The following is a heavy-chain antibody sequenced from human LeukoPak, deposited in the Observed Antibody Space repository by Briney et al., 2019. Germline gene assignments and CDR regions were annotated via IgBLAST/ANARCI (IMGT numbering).Heavy chain of an antibody. V-gene: IGHV5-51*01. J-gene: IGHJ4*02. CDR1: GYRFTDCW. CDR2: IYPNDADT. D-gene: IGHD5-12*01. Sequence: GESLKISCKGSGYRFTDCWVGWVRQMPGKGLEWMGIIYPNDADTRYSPSFQGQVTISADKSIRTAYLQWSSLKASDTAMYYCARRGYSGNEEFDYWGQGTLVTVSS. CDR3: ARRGYSGNEEFDY.